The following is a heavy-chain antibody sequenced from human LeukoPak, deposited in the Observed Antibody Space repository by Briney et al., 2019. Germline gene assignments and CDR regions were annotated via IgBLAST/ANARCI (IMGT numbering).Heavy chain of an antibody. D-gene: IGHD2-21*02. J-gene: IGHJ3*02. V-gene: IGHV5-51*03. CDR2: IYPGDSDT. CDR3: ARPGEGICGGDCYGSFDI. CDR1: GYRFTSYW. Sequence: KAGESLKISRKGSGYRFTSYWIGWVRQMPGKGLEWMGIIYPGDSDTRYSPSFQGQVTISADKSISTAYLQWSSLKASDTAMYYCARPGEGICGGDCYGSFDIWGQGTMVTVSS.